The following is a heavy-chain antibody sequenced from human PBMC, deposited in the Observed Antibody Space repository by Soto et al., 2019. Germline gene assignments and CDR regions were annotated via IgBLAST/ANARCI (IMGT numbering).Heavy chain of an antibody. J-gene: IGHJ6*03. Sequence: QVQLVQSRAEVKKPGASVKVSCKASGYSFTSYGISWVRQAPGQGLEWMGWISAYNGNTNYAQKLQGRVTMTTDTSTSTAYMELRSLRSDDTAVYYCARDPTIRYYYYYMDVWGKGTTVTVSS. V-gene: IGHV1-18*01. CDR1: GYSFTSYG. CDR2: ISAYNGNT. CDR3: ARDPTIRYYYYYMDV. D-gene: IGHD3-3*02.